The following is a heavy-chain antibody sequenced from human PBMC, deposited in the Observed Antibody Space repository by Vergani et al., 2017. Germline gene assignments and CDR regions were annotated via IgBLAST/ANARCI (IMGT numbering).Heavy chain of an antibody. V-gene: IGHV4-61*02. J-gene: IGHJ4*02. CDR3: AXGSRAAGYSEPDS. D-gene: IGHD6-13*01. Sequence: QVKLQESGPGLLKPSQTLSLTCTVSGESIRSGSHYWSWIRQPAGKGPEWIGHIHTGGSTDLNPSFKSRVSISVDTSKSQFSLKLNSVTVADTAVYYCAXGSRAAGYSEPDSWGQGTRVTVSS. CDR2: IHTGGST. CDR1: GESIRSGSHY.